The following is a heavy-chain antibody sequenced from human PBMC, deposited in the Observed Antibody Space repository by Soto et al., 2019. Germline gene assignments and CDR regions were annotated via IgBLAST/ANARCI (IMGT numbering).Heavy chain of an antibody. Sequence: QVQLVESGGGVVQPGRSLRLSCAASGFTFSSFAMHWVRQAPGKGLEWVAVISYDGSSEYYAHSVRGRFTISRDNSKNTLFLQMNSLRAEDTAVYYCASGYGDNEVSDYYYYGMDVWGQGTAVTVSS. V-gene: IGHV3-30-3*01. CDR1: GFTFSSFA. J-gene: IGHJ6*02. D-gene: IGHD4-17*01. CDR3: ASGYGDNEVSDYYYYGMDV. CDR2: ISYDGSSE.